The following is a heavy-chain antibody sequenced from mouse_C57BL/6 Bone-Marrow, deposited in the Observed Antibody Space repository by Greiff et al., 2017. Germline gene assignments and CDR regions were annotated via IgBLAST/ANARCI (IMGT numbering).Heavy chain of an antibody. V-gene: IGHV5-6*01. CDR1: GFTFSSYG. J-gene: IGHJ2*01. D-gene: IGHD2-4*01. CDR3: ARQDDYASYYFDY. Sequence: EVMLVESGGDLVKPGGSLKLSCAASGFTFSSYGMSWVRQTPDKRLEWVATISSGGSYTYYPDSVKGRFTISRDNAKNTLYLQMSSLKSEDTAMYYCARQDDYASYYFDYWGQGTTLTVSS. CDR2: ISSGGSYT.